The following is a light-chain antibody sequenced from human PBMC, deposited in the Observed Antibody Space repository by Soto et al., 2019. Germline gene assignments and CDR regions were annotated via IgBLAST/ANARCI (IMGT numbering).Light chain of an antibody. J-gene: IGKJ1*01. V-gene: IGKV1-39*01. CDR1: QSISSY. CDR2: AAS. CDR3: QQSYSTTWT. Sequence: DIQMTQSASSLSASVGDRVTITCRASQSISSYLNWYQQKPGKAPNLLIYAASSLQSGVPSRFSGSGSGTDFTLTISSLQPADFATYYCQQSYSTTWTFGQGTKVEIK.